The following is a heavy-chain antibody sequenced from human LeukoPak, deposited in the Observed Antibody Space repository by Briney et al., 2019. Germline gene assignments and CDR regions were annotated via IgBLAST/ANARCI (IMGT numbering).Heavy chain of an antibody. CDR1: GFTFTRYW. J-gene: IGHJ4*02. V-gene: IGHV3-7*01. CDR2: IKQDGSEK. CDR3: ARDRLSVLLWFGELLW. D-gene: IGHD3-10*01. Sequence: PGGSLRLSCAASGFTFTRYWMSWVRQAPGKGLEWVANIKQDGSEKYYVDSVKGRFTISRDNAKNSLYLQMNSLRAEDTAVYYCARDRLSVLLWFGELLWGGQGTLVTVSS.